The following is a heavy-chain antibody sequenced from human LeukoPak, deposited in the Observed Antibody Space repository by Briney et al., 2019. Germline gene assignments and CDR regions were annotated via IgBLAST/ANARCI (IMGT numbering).Heavy chain of an antibody. V-gene: IGHV1-69*05. J-gene: IGHJ4*02. D-gene: IGHD4-17*01. CDR2: IIPIFGTA. Sequence: GASVKVSCKASGGTFSSYAISWVRQAPGQGLEWMGRIIPIFGTANYAQKFQGRVTITTDESTSTAYMELSSLRSEDTAVSYCARDGYGDHTDDYWGQGTLVTVSS. CDR3: ARDGYGDHTDDY. CDR1: GGTFSSYA.